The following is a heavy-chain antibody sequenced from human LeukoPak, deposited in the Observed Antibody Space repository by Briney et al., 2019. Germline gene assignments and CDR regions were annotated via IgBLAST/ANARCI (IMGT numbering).Heavy chain of an antibody. CDR3: ARAYSSSSPGPGYFQH. D-gene: IGHD6-6*01. CDR1: GGTFSSYA. Sequence: SVKVSCKASGGTFSSYAISWVRQAPGQGLEWMGGIIPIFGTANYAQKFQGRVTITADESTSTAYMELSSLRSEDTAVYYCARAYSSSSPGPGYFQHWGQGTLVTVSS. V-gene: IGHV1-69*13. J-gene: IGHJ1*01. CDR2: IIPIFGTA.